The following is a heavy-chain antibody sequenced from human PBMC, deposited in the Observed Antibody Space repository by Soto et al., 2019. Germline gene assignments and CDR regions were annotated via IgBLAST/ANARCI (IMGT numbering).Heavy chain of an antibody. CDR1: GYSFTSYW. V-gene: IGHV5-51*01. J-gene: IGHJ5*02. CDR2: IYPGDSDT. Sequence: GESLKISCKGSGYSFTSYWIGWVRQMPGKGLECMGIIYPGDSDTRYSPSFQGQVTISADKSISTVYLQWGSLKASDTAMYYCARHHRHDISGRWLDTWGQGTLVTVSS. CDR3: ARHHRHDISGRWLDT. D-gene: IGHD3-22*01.